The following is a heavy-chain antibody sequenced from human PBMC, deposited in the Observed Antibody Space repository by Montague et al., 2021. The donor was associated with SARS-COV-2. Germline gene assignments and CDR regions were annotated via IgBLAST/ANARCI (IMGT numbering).Heavy chain of an antibody. J-gene: IGHJ3*02. D-gene: IGHD6-19*01. V-gene: IGHV4-59*01. CDR3: ARGSGWMGYAFDI. CDR2: IYYSGST. CDR1: GGSISSYY. Sequence: SETLSLTCTVSGGSISSYYWSWIRQPPGKGLEWIGDIYYSGSTNYNPPLKSRVTISVDTSKNQFSLKLSSVTAADTAVYYCARGSGWMGYAFDIWGQGAMGTVSS.